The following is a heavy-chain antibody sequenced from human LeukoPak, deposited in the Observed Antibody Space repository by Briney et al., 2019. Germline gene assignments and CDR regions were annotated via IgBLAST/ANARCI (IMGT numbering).Heavy chain of an antibody. J-gene: IGHJ2*01. D-gene: IGHD6-19*01. Sequence: KPSETLSRTCAVYGGSFSGYYWSWIRQPPGKGLEWIGEINHSGSTNYNPSLKSRVTISVDTSKNQFSLKLSSVTAADTAVYYCARGTGIAVAADYWYFDLWGRGTLVTVSS. V-gene: IGHV4-34*01. CDR2: INHSGST. CDR3: ARGTGIAVAADYWYFDL. CDR1: GGSFSGYY.